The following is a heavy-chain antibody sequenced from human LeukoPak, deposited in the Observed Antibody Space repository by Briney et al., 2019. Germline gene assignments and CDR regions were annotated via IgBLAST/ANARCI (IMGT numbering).Heavy chain of an antibody. CDR1: GGSISSYY. D-gene: IGHD2-2*01. J-gene: IGHJ4*02. CDR2: IYYSGST. Sequence: PSETLSLTCTVSGGSISSYYWSWIRQPPGKGLEWIGYIYYSGSTNYNPSLKSRVTISVDTSKNQFSLKLSSVTAADTAVYYCARANLPLGYCSSTSCYPRGIDYWGQGTLVTVSS. CDR3: ARANLPLGYCSSTSCYPRGIDY. V-gene: IGHV4-59*01.